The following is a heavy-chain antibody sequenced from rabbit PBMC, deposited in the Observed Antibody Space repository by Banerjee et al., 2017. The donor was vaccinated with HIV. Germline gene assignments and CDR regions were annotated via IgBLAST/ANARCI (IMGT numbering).Heavy chain of an antibody. CDR1: GFSFSGNG. J-gene: IGHJ3*01. V-gene: IGHV1S40*01. D-gene: IGHD4-1*01. CDR2: INTGSGSA. Sequence: QSLEESGGDLVQPEGSLTLTCTASGFSFSGNGMYWVRQAPGKGLEWIACINTGSGSAYYASWTKGRFTISKTSSTTVTLQMTSLTAADTATYFCARGGITRLDLWGPGTLVTVS. CDR3: ARGGITRLDL.